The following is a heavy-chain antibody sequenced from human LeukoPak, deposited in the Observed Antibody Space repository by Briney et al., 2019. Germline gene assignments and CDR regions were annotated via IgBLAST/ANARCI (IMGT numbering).Heavy chain of an antibody. J-gene: IGHJ4*02. D-gene: IGHD2-15*01. CDR1: GGSISSGGYY. CDR2: IYHSGST. Sequence: SQTLSLTCTVSGGSISSGGYYWSWIRQPPGKGLEWIGYIYHSGSTNYNPSLKSRVTISVDTSKNQFSLKLSSVTAADTAVYYCARDGGGSHFDYWGQGTLVTVSS. V-gene: IGHV4-30-2*01. CDR3: ARDGGGSHFDY.